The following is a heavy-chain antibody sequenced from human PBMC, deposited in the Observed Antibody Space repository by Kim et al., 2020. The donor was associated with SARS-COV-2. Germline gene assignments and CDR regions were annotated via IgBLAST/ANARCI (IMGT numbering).Heavy chain of an antibody. CDR1: GYTFTTYG. Sequence: ASVKVSCKASGYTFTTYGISWVRQAPGQGLEWMGWISPYNGKTNYAQKLQGRVAMTTDTSTRTVYMELRSLRSDDTAMYHCARGGTDCSGGTCPLVNWFDPWGQGTPVTVSS. CDR3: ARGGTDCSGGTCPLVNWFDP. CDR2: ISPYNGKT. V-gene: IGHV1-18*01. D-gene: IGHD2-15*01. J-gene: IGHJ5*02.